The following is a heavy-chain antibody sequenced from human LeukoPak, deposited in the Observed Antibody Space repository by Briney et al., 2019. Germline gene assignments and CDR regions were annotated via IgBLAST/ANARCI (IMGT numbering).Heavy chain of an antibody. V-gene: IGHV4-59*01. Sequence: SETLSLTCTVSGGSISSYYWSWIRQPPGKGLEWIWYIYYSGSTNYNPSLKSRVTISVDTSKNQFSLKLSSVTAADTAMYYCARTPPAYSSSWYLGDYYMDVRGKGTTVTVSS. CDR3: ARTPPAYSSSWYLGDYYMDV. D-gene: IGHD6-13*01. J-gene: IGHJ6*03. CDR2: IYYSGST. CDR1: GGSISSYY.